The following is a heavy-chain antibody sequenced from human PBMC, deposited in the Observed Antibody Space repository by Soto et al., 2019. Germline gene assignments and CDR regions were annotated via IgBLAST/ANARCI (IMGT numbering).Heavy chain of an antibody. CDR2: INPNSGGT. CDR3: ARDLGVKYYDSSGYFAQRELSYHLDY. J-gene: IGHJ4*02. Sequence: ASVKVSCKASGYTFIGYYMHWVRQAPGQGLEWMGWINPNSGGTNYAQKFQGWVTMTRDTSISTAYMELSRLRSDDTAVYYCARDLGVKYYDSSGYFAQRELSYHLDYWGQGTLVTVSS. CDR1: GYTFIGYY. D-gene: IGHD3-22*01. V-gene: IGHV1-2*04.